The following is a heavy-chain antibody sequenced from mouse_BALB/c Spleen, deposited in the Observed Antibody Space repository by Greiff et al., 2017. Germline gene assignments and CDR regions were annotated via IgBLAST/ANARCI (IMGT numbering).Heavy chain of an antibody. CDR1: GFSLTGYG. Sequence: VKVEESGPGLVAPSQSLSITCTVSGFSLTGYGVNWVRQPPGKGLEWLGMIWGDGSTDYNSALKSRLSISKDNSKSQVFLKMNSLQTDDTARYYCARDPLATGGSSSYAMDYWGQGTSVTVSS. D-gene: IGHD1-1*01. V-gene: IGHV2-6-7*01. CDR3: ARDPLATGGSSSYAMDY. J-gene: IGHJ4*01. CDR2: IWGDGST.